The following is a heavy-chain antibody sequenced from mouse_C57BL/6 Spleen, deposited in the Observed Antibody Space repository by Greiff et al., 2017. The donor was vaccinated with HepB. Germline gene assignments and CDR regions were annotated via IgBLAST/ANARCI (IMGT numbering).Heavy chain of an antibody. CDR3: ARHIPYYYGSTYAMDY. CDR1: GYTFTDYY. V-gene: IGHV1-26*01. Sequence: EVQLQQSGPELVKPGASVKISCKASGYTFTDYYMNWVKQSHGKSLEWIGDINPNNGGTSYNQKFKGKATLTVDKSSSTAYMELRSLTSEDSAVYYCARHIPYYYGSTYAMDYWGQGTSVTVSS. CDR2: INPNNGGT. D-gene: IGHD1-1*01. J-gene: IGHJ4*01.